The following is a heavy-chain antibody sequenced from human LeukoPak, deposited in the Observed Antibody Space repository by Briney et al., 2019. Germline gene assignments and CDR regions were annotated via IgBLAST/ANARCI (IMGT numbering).Heavy chain of an antibody. CDR1: GITFSDYS. V-gene: IGHV3-21*01. Sequence: KPGGSLRLSCAASGITFSDYSMNWVRQAPGKGLEWVSSISSRSSYIYYANSVKGRFIIFRDNAKNSLYLQMNSLRAEDTALYYCAKVLGASDNGGFGYWGQGTLVTVSS. J-gene: IGHJ4*02. CDR3: AKVLGASDNGGFGY. CDR2: ISSRSSYI. D-gene: IGHD1-26*01.